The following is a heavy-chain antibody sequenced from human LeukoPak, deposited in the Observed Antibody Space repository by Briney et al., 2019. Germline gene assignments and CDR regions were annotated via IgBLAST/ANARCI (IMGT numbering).Heavy chain of an antibody. V-gene: IGHV4-31*03. CDR2: IYYSGST. Sequence: SETLCLTCTVSGGSISSGGYYWSWIRQHPGKGLEWIGYIYYSGSTYYNPSLKSRVTISVDTSKNQFSLKLSSVTAADTAVYYCARDGGSGSADYWGQGTLVTVSS. J-gene: IGHJ4*02. CDR1: GGSISSGGYY. D-gene: IGHD2-15*01. CDR3: ARDGGSGSADY.